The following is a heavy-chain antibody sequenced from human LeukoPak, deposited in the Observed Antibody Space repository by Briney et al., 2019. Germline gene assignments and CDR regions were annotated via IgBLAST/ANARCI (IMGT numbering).Heavy chain of an antibody. CDR3: AKAPVTSCRGAFCYPFDY. CDR2: MSSSDDGR. CDR1: GFSFSSYA. D-gene: IGHD2-15*01. Sequence: GGSLRLSRATSGFSFSSYAMSWVRQAPGKGLEWVSAMSSSDDGRYYAASVRGRFTISRDTSRSTLYLQMNSLRAEDAAVYYCAKAPVTSCRGAFCYPFDYWGQGTLVTVSS. V-gene: IGHV3-23*01. J-gene: IGHJ4*02.